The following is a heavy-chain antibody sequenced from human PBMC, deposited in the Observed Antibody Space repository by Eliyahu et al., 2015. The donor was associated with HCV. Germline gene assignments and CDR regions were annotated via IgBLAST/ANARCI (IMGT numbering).Heavy chain of an antibody. Sequence: EVQLVESGGGLLQPGGSXXXXCAAXGFTFNSYSMNWVRQXPGKGLEWIAFISSSSPTVYYADSVKGRFTISRDKAKISLYLQMNSLRVEDTAVYYCARVFSRYFDLWGRGTLVTVSS. D-gene: IGHD3-3*02. CDR2: ISSSSPTV. J-gene: IGHJ2*01. V-gene: IGHV3-48*01. CDR3: ARVFSRYFDL. CDR1: GFTFNSYS.